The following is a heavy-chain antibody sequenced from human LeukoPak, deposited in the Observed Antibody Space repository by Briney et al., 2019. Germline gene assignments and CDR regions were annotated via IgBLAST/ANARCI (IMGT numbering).Heavy chain of an antibody. J-gene: IGHJ4*02. CDR2: ISRISDYT. CDR3: ARVPADF. V-gene: IGHV3-21*01. CDR1: GFSLTSYS. Sequence: GGSLRPSCVASGFSLTSYSMNWVRQAPGKGLEWVSSISRISDYTYYADSVKGRFTISRDNAKNSLYLQMNSLRAEDTAVYYCARVPADFWGQGTLVTVSS.